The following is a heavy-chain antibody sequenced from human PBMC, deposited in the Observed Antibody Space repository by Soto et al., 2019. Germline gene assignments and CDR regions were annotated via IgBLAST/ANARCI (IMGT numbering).Heavy chain of an antibody. CDR1: GAFISRGGYY. J-gene: IGHJ4*02. D-gene: IGHD3-22*01. V-gene: IGHV4-31*03. CDR3: ARGHHVFDSSGLDFDY. CDR2: VYCDGRT. Sequence: QVQLQESGPGLAKPSETLSLNCNVSGAFISRGGYYWSWIRQLPGKGLEWIGYVYCDGRTYYNPSLQSRLTMSVDTSENQFSLKLSSLTAADTAVYFCARGHHVFDSSGLDFDYWGQGMLVTVSS.